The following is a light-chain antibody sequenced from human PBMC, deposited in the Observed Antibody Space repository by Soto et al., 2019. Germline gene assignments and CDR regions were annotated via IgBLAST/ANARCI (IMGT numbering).Light chain of an antibody. CDR2: EVS. V-gene: IGLV2-14*01. J-gene: IGLJ3*02. CDR3: CSYTSSSTLV. CDR1: SSDVGGYNY. Sequence: QSVLTQPASVSGSPGQSITISCTGTSSDVGGYNYVSWYQQHPGKAPKLMIYEVSNRPSGVSNRFSGSKSGNTASLTISGLQGEDEADYYCCSYTSSSTLVFGGGTKLTVL.